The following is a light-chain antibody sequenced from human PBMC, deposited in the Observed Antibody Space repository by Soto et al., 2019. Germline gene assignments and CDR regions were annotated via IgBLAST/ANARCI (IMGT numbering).Light chain of an antibody. V-gene: IGLV3-1*01. Sequence: SYELTQPPSVSVSPGQTASITCSGDKLGDKYACWYQQKPGQYPVLVIYQDSKRPSGIPERFSGSNSGNTATLTISGTQAMDEADYYCQAWDSSTAYVLGTGTKLTVL. CDR3: QAWDSSTAYV. CDR2: QDS. CDR1: KLGDKY. J-gene: IGLJ1*01.